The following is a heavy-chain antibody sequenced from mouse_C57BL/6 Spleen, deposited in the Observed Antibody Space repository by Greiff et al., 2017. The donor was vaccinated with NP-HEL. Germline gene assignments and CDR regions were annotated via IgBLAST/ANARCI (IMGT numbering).Heavy chain of an antibody. J-gene: IGHJ1*01. CDR2: IDPSDSET. Sequence: QVQLQQPGAELVRPGSSVKLSCKASGYTFTSYWMHWVKQRPIQGLEWIGNIDPSDSETHYNQKFKDKATLTVDKSSSTAYMQLSSLTSEDSAVYFCARGVYYDGYYGGCFDVWGPGTTVTVSS. CDR1: GYTFTSYW. D-gene: IGHD2-3*01. CDR3: ARGVYYDGYYGGCFDV. V-gene: IGHV1-52*01.